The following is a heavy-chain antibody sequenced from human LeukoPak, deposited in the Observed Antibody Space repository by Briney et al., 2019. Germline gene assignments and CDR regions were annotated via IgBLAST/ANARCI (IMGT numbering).Heavy chain of an antibody. CDR2: ISYDGSNK. Sequence: GGSLRLSCAASGFTFSSYAMHWVRQAPGKGLEWVAVISYDGSNKYYADSVKGRFTISRDNSKNTLYLQMNSLRAEDTAVYYCARGSSYFDLWGRGTLVTVSS. CDR3: ARGSSYFDL. CDR1: GFTFSSYA. J-gene: IGHJ2*01. V-gene: IGHV3-30-3*01.